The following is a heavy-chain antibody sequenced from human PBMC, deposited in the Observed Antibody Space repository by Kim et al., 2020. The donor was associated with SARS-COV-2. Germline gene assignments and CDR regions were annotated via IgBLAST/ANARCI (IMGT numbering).Heavy chain of an antibody. J-gene: IGHJ4*02. Sequence: GGATTYERKIQGRVTMTTDTSTSTVYLELSSLRSEDTAVYYCARGSGRGDYWGQGTLLTVSS. D-gene: IGHD1-1*01. V-gene: IGHV1-46*01. CDR3: ARGSGRGDY. CDR2: GGAT.